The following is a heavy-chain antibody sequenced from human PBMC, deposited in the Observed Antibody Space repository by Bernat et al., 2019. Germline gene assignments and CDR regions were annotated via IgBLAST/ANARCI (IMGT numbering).Heavy chain of an antibody. D-gene: IGHD6-19*01. CDR3: AGAPLIAGAGTGNWFDP. Sequence: QVQLQQWGAGLLKPSETLSLTCAVYGGSFSGYYWSWIRQPPGKGLEWIGEINHSGSTNYNPSLKSRVTISVDTSKNQFSLKLSSVTAADTAVYYCAGAPLIAGAGTGNWFDPWGQGTLVTVSS. J-gene: IGHJ5*02. CDR2: INHSGST. CDR1: GGSFSGYY. V-gene: IGHV4-34*01.